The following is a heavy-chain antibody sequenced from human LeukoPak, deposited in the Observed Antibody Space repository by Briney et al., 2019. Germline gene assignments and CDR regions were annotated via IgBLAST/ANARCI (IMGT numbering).Heavy chain of an antibody. V-gene: IGHV3-48*01. CDR3: ARDSLDNWNYLAPAWFDP. J-gene: IGHJ5*02. D-gene: IGHD1-7*01. Sequence: AGGSLRLSCAASGFTFSTYSINWVRQAPGKGLEWVSYISSSSSNIYYADSVKGRFTISRDNAKNSLYLQMNSLRAEDTAVYYCARDSLDNWNYLAPAWFDPWGQGTLVTVSS. CDR1: GFTFSTYS. CDR2: ISSSSSNI.